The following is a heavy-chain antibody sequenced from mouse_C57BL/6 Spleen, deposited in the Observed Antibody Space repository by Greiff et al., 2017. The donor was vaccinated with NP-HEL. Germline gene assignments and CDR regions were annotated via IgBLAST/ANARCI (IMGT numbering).Heavy chain of an antibody. Sequence: EVKVEESGTVLARPGASVKMSCKTSGYTFTSYWMHWVKQRPGQGLEWIGAIYPGNSDTSYNQKFKGKAKLTAVTSASTAYMELSSLTNEDSAVYYCTRVYGSKGAWFAYWGQGTLVTVSA. CDR1: GYTFTSYW. CDR3: TRVYGSKGAWFAY. J-gene: IGHJ3*01. CDR2: IYPGNSDT. D-gene: IGHD1-1*01. V-gene: IGHV1-5*01.